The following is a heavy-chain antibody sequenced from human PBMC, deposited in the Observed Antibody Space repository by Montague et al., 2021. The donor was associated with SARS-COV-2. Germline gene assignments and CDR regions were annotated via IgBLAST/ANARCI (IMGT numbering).Heavy chain of an antibody. CDR1: GASISSRSYY. V-gene: IGHV4-39*07. CDR2: VNQSGTT. D-gene: IGHD2-2*01. CDR3: ARGRRPVVVPGAGPAGRAFDI. Sequence: SETLSLTCNVSGASISSRSYYWGWIRQPPGKGLEWIGEVNQSGTTIYNPYVKSGVTISEDASKNQFYLRLNSVTAADTAVYYCARGRRPVVVPGAGPAGRAFDIWGQGTMVTVSS. J-gene: IGHJ3*02.